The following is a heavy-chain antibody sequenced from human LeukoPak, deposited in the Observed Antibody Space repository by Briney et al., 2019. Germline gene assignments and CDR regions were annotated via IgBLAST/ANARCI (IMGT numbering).Heavy chain of an antibody. Sequence: PSETLSLTCTVSSDSISGSDYYWCWLRQPPGKGLEWIGSINYNGDTYYASSLKSRVTISVDTSKNHLSLRLSSVTAADTAVYYCARLVLSYGNAFDHWGQGTLVTASS. CDR2: INYNGDT. CDR3: ARLVLSYGNAFDH. CDR1: SDSISGSDYY. D-gene: IGHD3-10*01. V-gene: IGHV4-39*02. J-gene: IGHJ4*02.